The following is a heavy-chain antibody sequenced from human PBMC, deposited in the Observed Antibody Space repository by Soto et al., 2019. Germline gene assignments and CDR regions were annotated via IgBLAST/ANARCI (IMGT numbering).Heavy chain of an antibody. CDR2: ISYDGSNK. D-gene: IGHD5-12*01. V-gene: IGHV3-30-3*01. CDR3: ARGATDWYFAL. J-gene: IGHJ2*01. Sequence: QVQLVESGGGVVQPGRSLRLSCAASGFTFSSYAMHWVRQAPGKGLEWVAVISYDGSNKYYADSVKGRFTISRDNSKNTLYLQMNSLRAEDTAVYYCARGATDWYFALWGRGTLVTVSS. CDR1: GFTFSSYA.